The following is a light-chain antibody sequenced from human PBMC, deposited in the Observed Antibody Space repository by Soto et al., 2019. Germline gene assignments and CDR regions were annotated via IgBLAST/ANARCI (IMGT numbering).Light chain of an antibody. Sequence: QSALTQPASVSGSPGQSITISCTGTSSDVGGYNYVSWYQQHPGKAPKLMIYEVSNRPSGVSNRFSDSKSGNTASLPISGLQAEDEADYYCSSYTSSSTLVVFGGGTTLTVL. J-gene: IGLJ2*01. CDR2: EVS. CDR3: SSYTSSSTLVV. CDR1: SSDVGGYNY. V-gene: IGLV2-14*01.